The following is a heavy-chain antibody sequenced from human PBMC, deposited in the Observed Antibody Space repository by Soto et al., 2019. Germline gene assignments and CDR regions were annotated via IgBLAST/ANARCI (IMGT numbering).Heavy chain of an antibody. D-gene: IGHD2-2*01. Sequence: PSETLSLTCAVSGGSLSGYYWSWIRQPPGKRLEWIGEINHIGSTNYNPSLKSRVTISVDKSKNQFSLKLGSVTAADTAVYYCARDGPVPAYGMDVWGQGTTVTVSS. J-gene: IGHJ6*02. CDR3: ARDGPVPAYGMDV. CDR1: GGSLSGYY. CDR2: INHIGST. V-gene: IGHV4-34*01.